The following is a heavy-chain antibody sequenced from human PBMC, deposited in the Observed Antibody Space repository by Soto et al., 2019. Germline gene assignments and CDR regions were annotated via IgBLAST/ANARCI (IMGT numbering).Heavy chain of an antibody. CDR1: GFTFSSYG. V-gene: IGHV3-33*01. CDR2: IWYDGSNK. CDR3: ARDRLVVPAVNWFDP. D-gene: IGHD2-2*01. Sequence: VGSLRLSCAASGFTFSSYGMHWVRQAPGKGLEWVAVIWYDGSNKYYADSVKGRFTISRDNSKNTLYLQMNSLRAEDTAVYYCARDRLVVPAVNWFDPWGQGTLVTVSS. J-gene: IGHJ5*02.